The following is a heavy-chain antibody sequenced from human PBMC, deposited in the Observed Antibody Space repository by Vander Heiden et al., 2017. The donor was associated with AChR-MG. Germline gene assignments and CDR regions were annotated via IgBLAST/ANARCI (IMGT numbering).Heavy chain of an antibody. D-gene: IGHD1-7*01. V-gene: IGHV3-48*03. CDR2: ISSSGTTI. CDR3: ARGGNSDY. Sequence: EVQLVASGVGWVQPGGSLRLSCTASGFTFSSYEMNWVRQAPGKGLEWISYISSSGTTINYADSVKGRFTISRDNAKNSLYLQMNSLRAEDTAVYYCARGGNSDYWGQGTLVTVSS. J-gene: IGHJ4*02. CDR1: GFTFSSYE.